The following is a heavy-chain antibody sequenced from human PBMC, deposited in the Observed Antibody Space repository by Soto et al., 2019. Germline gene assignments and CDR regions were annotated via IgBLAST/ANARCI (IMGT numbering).Heavy chain of an antibody. D-gene: IGHD4-4*01. Sequence: QIQLVQSEGEVRQPGASVKVSCKTSGYTFTNYGVTWVRQAPGQGLEWMGWLNTYNGNTKYAQKLQGRVTMTTDTSTSTAYVELRSLSSDNPAFYYCATSHTPTESDFWGQGTLVTVSS. J-gene: IGHJ4*02. CDR3: ATSHTPTESDF. CDR2: LNTYNGNT. V-gene: IGHV1-18*01. CDR1: GYTFTNYG.